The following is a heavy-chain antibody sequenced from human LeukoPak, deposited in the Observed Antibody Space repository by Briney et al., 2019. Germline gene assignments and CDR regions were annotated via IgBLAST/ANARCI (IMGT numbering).Heavy chain of an antibody. CDR1: GGSISTYY. D-gene: IGHD3-16*01. CDR2: IYYKGNT. J-gene: IGHJ6*03. Sequence: SETLSLTCTVSGGSISTYYGTCIREPPGKGLERLGYIYYKGNTNYNPSLPRRVTISLNTSKNQFSLNMTSVTAADTAVYYCARLKGAMITIRPYYHYYMDVWGKGTTVTVSS. CDR3: ARLKGAMITIRPYYHYYMDV. V-gene: IGHV4-59*01.